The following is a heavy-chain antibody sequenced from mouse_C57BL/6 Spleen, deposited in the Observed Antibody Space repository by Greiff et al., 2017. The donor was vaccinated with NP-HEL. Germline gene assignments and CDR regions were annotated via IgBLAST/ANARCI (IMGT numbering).Heavy chain of an antibody. V-gene: IGHV1-54*01. CDR2: INPGSDGT. J-gene: IGHJ2*01. Sequence: LQESGAELVRPGTSVKVSCKASGYAFTNYLIEWVKQRPGQGLEWIGVINPGSDGTNYNEKFKGKATLTADKSSSTAYMQLSSLTSEDSAVYFCARKALGPFDYWGQGTTLTVSS. CDR3: ARKALGPFDY. CDR1: GYAFTNYL. D-gene: IGHD4-1*01.